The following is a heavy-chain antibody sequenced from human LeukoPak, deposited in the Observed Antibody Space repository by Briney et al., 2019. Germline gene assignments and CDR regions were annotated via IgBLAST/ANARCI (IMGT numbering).Heavy chain of an antibody. CDR1: GYTFTSYG. J-gene: IGHJ6*03. CDR3: ARVGNDFWSGYFYYYYMDV. D-gene: IGHD3-3*01. V-gene: IGHV1-18*01. Sequence: GASVKVSCKASGYTFTSYGISWVRQAPGQGLEWMGRISAYNGNTNYAQKLQGRVTMTTDTSTSTAYMELRSLRSDDTAVYYCARVGNDFWSGYFYYYYMDVWGKGTTVTVSS. CDR2: ISAYNGNT.